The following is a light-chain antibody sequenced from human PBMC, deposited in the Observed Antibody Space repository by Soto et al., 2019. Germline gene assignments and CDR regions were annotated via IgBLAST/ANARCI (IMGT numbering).Light chain of an antibody. Sequence: EIVMTQSPATLSVSPVERATLSCRASQSINNNLAWYQQKPGQAPRLLIHGASTRATGIPARISGSGSGTEFTLTISSLQSEDFAVYYCQQYNNWPWTFGRGTEVEIK. CDR1: QSINNN. CDR2: GAS. J-gene: IGKJ1*01. CDR3: QQYNNWPWT. V-gene: IGKV3-15*01.